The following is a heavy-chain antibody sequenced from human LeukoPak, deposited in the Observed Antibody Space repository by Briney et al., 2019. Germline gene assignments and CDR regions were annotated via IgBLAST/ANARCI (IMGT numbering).Heavy chain of an antibody. CDR2: ISCSSSYI. CDR3: ARGPLTGEDY. CDR1: GFTFSSYS. Sequence: GGSLRLSCAASGFTFSSYSMNWVRQAPGKGLEWVSSISCSSSYIYYADSVKGRFTISRDNAKNSLYLQMNSLRAEDTAVYYCARGPLTGEDYWGQGTLVTVSS. J-gene: IGHJ4*02. D-gene: IGHD7-27*01. V-gene: IGHV3-21*01.